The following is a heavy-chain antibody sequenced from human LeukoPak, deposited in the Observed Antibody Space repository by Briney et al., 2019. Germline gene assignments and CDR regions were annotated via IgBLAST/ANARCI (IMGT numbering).Heavy chain of an antibody. CDR3: ARSTPRDYYGSYYFDY. CDR1: GYTFTSYA. D-gene: IGHD3-10*01. J-gene: IGHJ4*02. V-gene: IGHV7-4-1*02. CDR2: INTNTGNP. Sequence: ASVKVSCKASGYTFTSYAMNWVRQAPGQGLEWMGWINTNTGNPTYAQGFTGRFVFSLDTSVSTAYLQISSLKAEDTAVYYCARSTPRDYYGSYYFDYWGQGTLVTVSS.